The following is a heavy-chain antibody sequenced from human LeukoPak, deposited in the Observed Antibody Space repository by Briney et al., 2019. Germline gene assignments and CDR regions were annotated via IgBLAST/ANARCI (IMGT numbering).Heavy chain of an antibody. J-gene: IGHJ4*02. D-gene: IGHD3-3*01. CDR1: GFTFSSYG. CDR3: AKDGDFYDFWSGYQEWNFDY. V-gene: IGHV3-30*02. CDR2: IRYDGSNK. Sequence: GGSLRLSCAASGFTFSSYGMHWVRQAPGKGLEGVAFIRYDGSNKYYADSVKGRFTISRDNSKNTLYLQMNSLRAEDTAVYYCAKDGDFYDFWSGYQEWNFDYWGQGTLVTVSS.